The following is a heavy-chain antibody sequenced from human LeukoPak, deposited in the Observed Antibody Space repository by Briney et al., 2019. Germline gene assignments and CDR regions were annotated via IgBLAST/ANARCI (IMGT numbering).Heavy chain of an antibody. D-gene: IGHD2-2*01. V-gene: IGHV4-31*03. J-gene: IGHJ6*04. Sequence: SQTLSLTCTVSGGSISSGGYYWSWLRQHPGKGLEWIGYIYYSGSTYYNPSLKSRVTISVDTSKNQFSLKLSSVTAADTAVYYCARGRGVVPAAIASYGMDVWGKGTTVTVSS. CDR1: GGSISSGGYY. CDR3: ARGRGVVPAAIASYGMDV. CDR2: IYYSGST.